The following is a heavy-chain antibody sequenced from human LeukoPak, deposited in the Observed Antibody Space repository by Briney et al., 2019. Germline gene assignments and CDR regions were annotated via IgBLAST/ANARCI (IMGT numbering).Heavy chain of an antibody. CDR1: GFTFSGYT. Sequence: GGSLRLSCAASGFTFSGYTMNWVRQAPGKGLEWVSSISSSSSSIYYADSVKGRFTISRDNAKNSLYLQMNSLRAEDTAVYYCARADFWSGYWGQGTLVTVSS. J-gene: IGHJ4*02. CDR3: ARADFWSGY. V-gene: IGHV3-21*01. D-gene: IGHD3-3*01. CDR2: ISSSSSSI.